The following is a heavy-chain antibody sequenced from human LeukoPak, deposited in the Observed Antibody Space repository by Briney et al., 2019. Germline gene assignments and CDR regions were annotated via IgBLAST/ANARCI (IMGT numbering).Heavy chain of an antibody. D-gene: IGHD2-15*01. CDR1: GGSISSSSYY. CDR2: IYYSGST. V-gene: IGHV4-39*01. Sequence: SETLSLTCTVSGGSISSSSYYWGWIRQPPGKGLEWIGSIYYSGSTYYNPSLKSRVTISVDTSKNQFSLKLSSVTAADTAVYYCARQCTGGSCETVDYWGRGTLVTVSS. J-gene: IGHJ4*02. CDR3: ARQCTGGSCETVDY.